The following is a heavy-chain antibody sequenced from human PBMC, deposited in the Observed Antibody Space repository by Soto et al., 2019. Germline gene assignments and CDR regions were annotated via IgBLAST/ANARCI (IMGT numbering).Heavy chain of an antibody. D-gene: IGHD6-13*01. J-gene: IGHJ4*02. Sequence: QVQLQESGPGLVMPSETLSLTCTVSGDSISGSPYFWGWIRQPPGKRLEWIGSIFYDGYTVYTPSLXXRVTISVDTSKNQFSLNLTSVAAADTAIYFCARLQAAVPHYWGQGILVTVSS. CDR1: GDSISGSPYF. CDR2: IFYDGYT. V-gene: IGHV4-39*01. CDR3: ARLQAAVPHY.